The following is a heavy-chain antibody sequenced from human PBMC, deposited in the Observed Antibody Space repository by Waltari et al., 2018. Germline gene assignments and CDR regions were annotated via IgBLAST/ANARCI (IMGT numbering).Heavy chain of an antibody. CDR3: ARHVAAVEMATPLGY. Sequence: EVQLVQSGAEVKKPGESLKISCKGSGYSFTSYWIGWVRQLPGKGLEWMGIIYPGDAETRYSPSFQGQVTSSADKSISTAYLQWSSLKASDTAMYYCARHVAAVEMATPLGYWGQGTLVIVSS. D-gene: IGHD5-12*01. V-gene: IGHV5-51*01. CDR2: IYPGDAET. CDR1: GYSFTSYW. J-gene: IGHJ4*02.